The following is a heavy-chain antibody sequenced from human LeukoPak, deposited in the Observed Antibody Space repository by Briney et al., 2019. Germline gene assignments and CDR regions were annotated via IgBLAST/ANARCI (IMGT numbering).Heavy chain of an antibody. D-gene: IGHD6-6*01. J-gene: IGHJ4*02. CDR1: GGSISSYY. CDR2: IYYSGST. Sequence: SETLSLTCTVSGGSISSYYWSWIRQPPXXXLEWIGYIYYSGSTNYNPSLKSRVTISVDTSKNQFSLKLSSVTAADTAVYYCARVIAARGFDYWGQGTLVTVSS. CDR3: ARVIAARGFDY. V-gene: IGHV4-59*01.